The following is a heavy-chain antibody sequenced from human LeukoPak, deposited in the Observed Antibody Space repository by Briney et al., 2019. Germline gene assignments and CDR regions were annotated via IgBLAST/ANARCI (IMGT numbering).Heavy chain of an antibody. Sequence: SETLSLTCTVSGGSISNYYWSWIRQPAGKGLDWIGRIYTSGRTSYNPSLKSRVTMSGDTSKNQFSLKLSSVTAADTAVYYCASLGGYDYGSSDYWGQGTLVTVSS. V-gene: IGHV4-4*07. D-gene: IGHD5-12*01. J-gene: IGHJ4*02. CDR3: ASLGGYDYGSSDY. CDR1: GGSISNYY. CDR2: IYTSGRT.